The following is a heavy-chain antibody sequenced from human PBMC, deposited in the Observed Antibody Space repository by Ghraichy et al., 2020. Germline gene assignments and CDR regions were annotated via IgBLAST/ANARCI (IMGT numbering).Heavy chain of an antibody. CDR1: GGSISSSSYY. CDR3: ARSHSSGWYFPTAY. V-gene: IGHV4-39*01. CDR2: IYYSGST. Sequence: SETLSLTCTVSGGSISSSSYYWGWIRQPPGKGLEWIGSIYYSGSTYYNPSLKSRVTISVDTSKNQFSLKLSSVTAADTAVYYCARSHSSGWYFPTAYWGQGTLVTVSS. D-gene: IGHD6-19*01. J-gene: IGHJ4*02.